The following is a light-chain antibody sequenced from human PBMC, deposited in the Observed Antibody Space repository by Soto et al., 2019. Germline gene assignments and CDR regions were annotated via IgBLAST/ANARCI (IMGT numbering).Light chain of an antibody. CDR1: RRITDNF. CDR2: GAS. V-gene: IGKV3-20*01. CDR3: QQYGRSPFT. Sequence: EIVLTQSPVTLSLSPGERATLSCRTSRRITDNFLAWFQQKPGLAPRLLISGASTRASGVPDRFSGGGSGTDFVLTISRLEPEDFAVYFCQQYGRSPFTFGQGTKLQIK. J-gene: IGKJ2*01.